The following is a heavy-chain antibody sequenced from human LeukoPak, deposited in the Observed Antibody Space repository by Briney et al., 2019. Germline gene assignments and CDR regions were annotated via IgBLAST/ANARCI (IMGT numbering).Heavy chain of an antibody. CDR3: ARMVLPYCTSTRCSDYYYYYMDV. V-gene: IGHV1-18*01. CDR1: GYTFTSYG. CDR2: ISAYNGNT. D-gene: IGHD2-2*01. Sequence: ASVKVSCKASGYTFTSYGISWVRQAPGQGLEWMGWISAYNGNTNYAQKLQGRVTMTTDTSTSTAYMELSRLRSDDTAVYYCARMVLPYCTSTRCSDYYYYYMDVWGKGTTVTVSS. J-gene: IGHJ6*03.